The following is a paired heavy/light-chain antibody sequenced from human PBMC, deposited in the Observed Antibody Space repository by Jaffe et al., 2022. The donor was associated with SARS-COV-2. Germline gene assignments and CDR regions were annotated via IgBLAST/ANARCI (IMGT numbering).Heavy chain of an antibody. CDR2: ASYDETKQ. D-gene: IGHD2-15*01. CDR1: GFTFSSYG. Sequence: QVQLVESEGGVVQPGRSLRLSCAASGFTFSSYGMHWVRQAPGKGLEWVALASYDETKQSYADSVKGRFSISRDNSNNRLYLQMNNLRTEDTAVYYCAKTDLKHCSSSSCLQSSFDFWGQGTLVTVSS. CDR3: AKTDLKHCSSSSCLQSSFDF. V-gene: IGHV3-30*18. J-gene: IGHJ4*02.
Light chain of an antibody. CDR1: SSNIGIGYD. J-gene: IGLJ2*01. Sequence: QSVLTQPPSVSGAPGQRVTISCTGSSSNIGIGYDVHWYQQLPGTAPKLLIFDNNNRPSGVPDRFSGSRSGASASLAITGLQAEDEADYYCQSYDSSLSGVIFGGGTKLTVL. CDR3: QSYDSSLSGVI. V-gene: IGLV1-40*01. CDR2: DNN.